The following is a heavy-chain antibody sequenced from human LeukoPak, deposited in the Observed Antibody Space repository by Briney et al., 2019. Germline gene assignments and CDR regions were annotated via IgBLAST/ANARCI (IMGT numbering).Heavy chain of an antibody. CDR3: ARLLLAVAGNWVDY. V-gene: IGHV4-39*01. J-gene: IGHJ4*02. Sequence: SETLPLTRTVSGGSISGNNYFWGWIRQPPGKGLEWIGSIYYSWNTYYNPSPKRRVTISVDTSKNQYSMRLSSVTAADTAVYCCARLLLAVAGNWVDYWGQGTLVSVSS. D-gene: IGHD6-19*01. CDR1: GGSISGNNYF. CDR2: IYYSWNT.